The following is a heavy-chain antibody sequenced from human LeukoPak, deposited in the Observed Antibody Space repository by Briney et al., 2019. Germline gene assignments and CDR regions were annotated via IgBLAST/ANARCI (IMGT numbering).Heavy chain of an antibody. CDR2: IIPIFGTA. CDR3: ARSGSYYSHLDYYYGMDV. V-gene: IGHV1-69*13. Sequence: SVKVSCKASGGTFSSYAISWVRQAPGQGLEWMGGIIPIFGTANYAQKFQGRVTITADESTSAAYMELSSLRSEDTAVYYCARSGSYYSHLDYYYGMDVWGQGTTVTVSS. D-gene: IGHD1-26*01. J-gene: IGHJ6*02. CDR1: GGTFSSYA.